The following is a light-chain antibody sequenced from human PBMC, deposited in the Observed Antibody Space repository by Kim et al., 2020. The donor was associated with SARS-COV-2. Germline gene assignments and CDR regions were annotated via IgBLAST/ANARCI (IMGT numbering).Light chain of an antibody. CDR1: NGAVTSSNY. CDR2: STS. CDR3: RLYYSGAVV. V-gene: IGLV7-43*01. Sequence: VGTVTLTCGDRNGAVTSSNYPNWFQQTPGQPPRALIWSTSNKHTWTPARFSGSRLGGKAVLTLSGAQPEDEAVYFCRLYYSGAVVFGGGTNLTVL. J-gene: IGLJ2*01.